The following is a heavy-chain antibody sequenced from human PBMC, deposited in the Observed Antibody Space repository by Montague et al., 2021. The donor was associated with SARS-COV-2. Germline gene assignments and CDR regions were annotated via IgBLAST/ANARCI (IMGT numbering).Heavy chain of an antibody. D-gene: IGHD4-23*01. CDR2: IYDGGAV. Sequence: SETLSLTCTVSGGSITGYYWSWLRRSPGKGLEWIAYIYDGGAVNYNPSLGSRVTISTDTSKNQLSLKVSSVTAADTAVYYCVRDHPYGGPRGAYDIWGRGTVVTVSS. V-gene: IGHV4-59*01. CDR1: GGSITGYY. CDR3: VRDHPYGGPRGAYDI. J-gene: IGHJ3*02.